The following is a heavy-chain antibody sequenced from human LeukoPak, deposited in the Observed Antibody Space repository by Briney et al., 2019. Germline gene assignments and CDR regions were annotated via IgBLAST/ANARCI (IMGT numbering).Heavy chain of an antibody. CDR1: GFTFDDYG. V-gene: IGHV3-11*04. Sequence: GGSLRLSCAASGFTFDDYGMSWVRQAPGKGLEWVSHISSSGSTIYYADSVKGRFTISRDNAKNSLYLQMNSLRAEDTAVYYCARDWTTIDYWGQGTLVTVSS. J-gene: IGHJ4*02. CDR2: ISSSGSTI. CDR3: ARDWTTIDY. D-gene: IGHD3/OR15-3a*01.